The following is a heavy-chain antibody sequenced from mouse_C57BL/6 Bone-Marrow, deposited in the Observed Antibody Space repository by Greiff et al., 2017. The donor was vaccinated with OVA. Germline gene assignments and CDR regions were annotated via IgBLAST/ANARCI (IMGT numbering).Heavy chain of an antibody. CDR3: ARYPLRGWYFDV. CDR2: IHPNSGST. V-gene: IGHV1-64*01. Sequence: VQLQQPGAELVKPGASVKLSCKASGYTFTSYWMHWVKQRPGQGLEWIGMIHPNSGSTNYNEKFKSKATLTVDKSSSTAYMQLSSLTSEDSAVYYCARYPLRGWYFDVWGTGTTVTVSS. J-gene: IGHJ1*03. D-gene: IGHD3-2*02. CDR1: GYTFTSYW.